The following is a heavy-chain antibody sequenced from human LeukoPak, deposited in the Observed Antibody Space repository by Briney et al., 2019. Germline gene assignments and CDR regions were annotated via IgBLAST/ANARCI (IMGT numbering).Heavy chain of an antibody. CDR2: INPNSGGT. D-gene: IGHD2-21*01. J-gene: IGHJ4*02. V-gene: IGHV1-2*02. CDR1: GYTFTGYY. Sequence: GASVKVSCKASGYTFTGYYMHWVRQAPGQWLEWMGWINPNSGGTNYAQKFQGRVTMTRDTSISTAYMELSRLRSDDTAVYYCARPRCGGDCYPEYYFDYWGQGTLVTVSS. CDR3: ARPRCGGDCYPEYYFDY.